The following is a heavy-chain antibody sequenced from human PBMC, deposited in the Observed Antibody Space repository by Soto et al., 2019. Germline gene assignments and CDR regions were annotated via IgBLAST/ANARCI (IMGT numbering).Heavy chain of an antibody. J-gene: IGHJ4*02. CDR2: ISSSSSYI. CDR3: AREKPYYDILTGPLDY. Sequence: TGGSLRLSCAASGFTFSSYSMNWVRQAPGKGLEWVSSISSSSSYIYYADSVKGRFTISRDNAKNSLYLQMNSLRAEDTAVYYCAREKPYYDILTGPLDYWGQGTLVTVS. CDR1: GFTFSSYS. V-gene: IGHV3-21*01. D-gene: IGHD3-9*01.